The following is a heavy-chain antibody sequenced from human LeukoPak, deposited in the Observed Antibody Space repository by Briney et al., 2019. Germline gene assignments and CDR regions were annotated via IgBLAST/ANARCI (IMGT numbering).Heavy chain of an antibody. CDR1: GGSISSSNW. CDR2: IYHSGST. CDR3: ARDLDGSQLSAFDI. V-gene: IGHV4-4*02. J-gene: IGHJ3*02. Sequence: SETLSLTCAVSGGSISSSNWWSWVRQPPGKGLEWIGEIYHSGSTNYNPSLKSRVTISVDKSKNQFSLKLSSVTAADTAVYYCARDLDGSQLSAFDIWGQGTMVTVSS. D-gene: IGHD5-24*01.